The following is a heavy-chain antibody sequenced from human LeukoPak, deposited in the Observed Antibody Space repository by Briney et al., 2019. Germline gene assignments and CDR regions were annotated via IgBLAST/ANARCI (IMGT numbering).Heavy chain of an antibody. CDR1: GGSFSGYY. D-gene: IGHD6-13*01. CDR3: ARQRAYNSSSWYPFHY. Sequence: SETLSLTCAVYGGSFSGYYWSWIRQPPGKGLEWIGEINHSGSTNYNPSLKSRVTISVDTSKNQFSLTLSSVTAADTAVYYCARQRAYNSSSWYPFHYWGQGTLVTVSS. J-gene: IGHJ4*02. V-gene: IGHV4-34*01. CDR2: INHSGST.